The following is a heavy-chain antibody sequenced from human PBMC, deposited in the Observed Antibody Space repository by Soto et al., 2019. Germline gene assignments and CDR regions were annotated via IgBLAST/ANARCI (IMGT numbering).Heavy chain of an antibody. CDR1: GFTFSSYA. CDR3: ARGSRCSGGSCPPNYYYYGMDV. D-gene: IGHD2-15*01. J-gene: IGHJ6*02. CDR2: ISYDGSNK. Sequence: GGSLRLSCAASGFTFSSYAMHWVRQAPGKGLEWVAVISYDGSNKYYADSVKGRFTISRDNSKNTLYLQMNSLRAEDTAVYYCARGSRCSGGSCPPNYYYYGMDVWGQGTTVTVSS. V-gene: IGHV3-30-3*01.